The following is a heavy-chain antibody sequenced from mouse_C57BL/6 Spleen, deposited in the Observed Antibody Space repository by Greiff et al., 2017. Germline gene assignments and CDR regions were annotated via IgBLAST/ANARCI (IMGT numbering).Heavy chain of an antibody. J-gene: IGHJ1*03. CDR1: GYTFTSYW. Sequence: QVQLQQPGAELVKPGASVKLSCKASGYTFTSYWMHWVKQRPGQGLEWIGMIHPNSGSTNYNEKFKSKATLPVDKSSSTAYMQLSSLTSEDSAVYYCARVYDGYYWYFDVWGTGTSVTVSS. CDR2: IHPNSGST. V-gene: IGHV1-64*01. D-gene: IGHD2-3*01. CDR3: ARVYDGYYWYFDV.